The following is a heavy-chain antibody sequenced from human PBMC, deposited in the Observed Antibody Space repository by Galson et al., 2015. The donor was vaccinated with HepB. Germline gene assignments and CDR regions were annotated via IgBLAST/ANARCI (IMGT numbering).Heavy chain of an antibody. CDR3: TRIALSGSYWYFDY. D-gene: IGHD1-26*01. CDR1: GFTFSSST. Sequence: SLRLSCAASGFTFSSSTMNWVRQAPGKGLEWISYISTTSDNKFSAESVKGRFIISRDNAKNLLYLQMNSLRAEDTAVYYCTRIALSGSYWYFDYWGQGSLVTVSS. V-gene: IGHV3-48*01. CDR2: ISTTSDNK. J-gene: IGHJ4*02.